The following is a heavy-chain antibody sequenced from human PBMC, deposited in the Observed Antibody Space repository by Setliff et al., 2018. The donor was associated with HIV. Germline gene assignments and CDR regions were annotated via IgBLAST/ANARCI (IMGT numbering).Heavy chain of an antibody. J-gene: IGHJ4*02. CDR1: GFTFSNYA. V-gene: IGHV3-23*01. CDR2: ISSSGINT. Sequence: GESLKISCAASGFTFSNYAMTWVRQAAGKGLEWASAISSSGINTYYIDSVKGRFIISRDNSRNTLYLQLNSLRVEDTAVYFCAKEVSGGGWPRWGDQWGQGTRVTVSS. D-gene: IGHD6-19*01. CDR3: AKEVSGGGWPRWGDQ.